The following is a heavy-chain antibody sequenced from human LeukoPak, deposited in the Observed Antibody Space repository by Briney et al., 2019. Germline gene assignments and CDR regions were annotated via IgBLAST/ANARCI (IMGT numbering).Heavy chain of an antibody. V-gene: IGHV3-13*01. Sequence: GGSLRLSCAASGFTFSSYDMHWVRQAPGRGLEWVSAIGIAGDTYYPDSVKGRFTISRENAKNSMYLQMNSQKDGDTAVYYCIRGGIQVSGIDAFDIWGQGTMVTVSS. D-gene: IGHD5/OR15-5a*01. CDR2: IGIAGDT. CDR3: IRGGIQVSGIDAFDI. J-gene: IGHJ3*02. CDR1: GFTFSSYD.